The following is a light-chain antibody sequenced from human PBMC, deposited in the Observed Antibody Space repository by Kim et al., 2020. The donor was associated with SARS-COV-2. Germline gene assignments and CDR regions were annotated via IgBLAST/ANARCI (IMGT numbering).Light chain of an antibody. V-gene: IGKV1-8*01. Sequence: AIRMTQSPSSFSASTGDRVTITCRASQGISSYLAWYQQKPGKAPKLLIYAASTFQSGVPSRFSGSGSGTDFTLTISCLQSEDFATYYCLQYYSYLRTFGQGTKVDIK. CDR3: LQYYSYLRT. J-gene: IGKJ1*01. CDR1: QGISSY. CDR2: AAS.